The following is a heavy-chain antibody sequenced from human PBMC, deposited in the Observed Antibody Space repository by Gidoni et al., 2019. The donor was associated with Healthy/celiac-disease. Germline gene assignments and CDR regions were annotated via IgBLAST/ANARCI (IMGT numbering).Heavy chain of an antibody. D-gene: IGHD3-3*01. V-gene: IGHV3-21*01. CDR3: ARDHSYDFWRSDAFDI. J-gene: IGHJ3*02. Sequence: EVQLVESGGGLVKPGGSLRLSCAASGFTFSSYSMNWVRQAPGKGLEWVSSSSSSSSYIYYADSVKGRFTISRDNAKNSLYLQMNSLRAEDTAVYYCARDHSYDFWRSDAFDIWGQGTMVTVSS. CDR1: GFTFSSYS. CDR2: SSSSSSYI.